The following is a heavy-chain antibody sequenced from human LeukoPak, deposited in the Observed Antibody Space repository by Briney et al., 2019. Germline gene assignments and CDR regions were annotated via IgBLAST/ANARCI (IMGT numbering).Heavy chain of an antibody. D-gene: IGHD1-26*01. Sequence: SETLSLTCTVSGGSISSYYWNWIRQPAGKGLERIGRIYITGSTNYNPSLKSRVTMSVDTSKNQFSLKLISMTAADTAVYYCARVLLSVSLVGATQGFDYWGQGTLVTVSS. CDR1: GGSISSYY. V-gene: IGHV4-4*07. J-gene: IGHJ4*02. CDR3: ARVLLSVSLVGATQGFDY. CDR2: IYITGST.